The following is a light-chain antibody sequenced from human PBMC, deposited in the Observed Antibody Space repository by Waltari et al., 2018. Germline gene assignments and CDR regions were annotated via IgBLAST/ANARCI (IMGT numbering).Light chain of an antibody. CDR2: AAS. Sequence: DIQLTQSPSFLSASVGDRVTITCRANQCISSYLAWYQQKPGKAPKLLIYAASTLQSGVPSRFSGSGSGTEFTLTISSLQPEDFATYYCQQLNSYPRKLTFGGGTKVEIK. V-gene: IGKV1-9*01. CDR1: QCISSY. J-gene: IGKJ4*01. CDR3: QQLNSYPRKLT.